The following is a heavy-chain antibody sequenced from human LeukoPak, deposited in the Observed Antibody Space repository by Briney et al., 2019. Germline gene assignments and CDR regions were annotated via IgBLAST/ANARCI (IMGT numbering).Heavy chain of an antibody. CDR2: LDRDGTTT. Sequence: GSLRLSCVASGFTFSTYWMHWVRQAPGKGLEWISRLDRDGTTTSYADSVYGRFTISRDNAKSTLYLQMRSLRAEDTAVYYCVRDTENIGYDAFEFWGRGTLVTVSS. D-gene: IGHD2/OR15-2a*01. J-gene: IGHJ5*01. V-gene: IGHV3-74*01. CDR3: VRDTENIGYDAFEF. CDR1: GFTFSTYW.